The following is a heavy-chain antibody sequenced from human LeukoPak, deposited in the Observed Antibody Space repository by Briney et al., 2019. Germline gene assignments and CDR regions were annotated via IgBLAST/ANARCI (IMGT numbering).Heavy chain of an antibody. CDR2: IYYSGST. CDR3: ARDKTDHIDY. V-gene: IGHV4-59*01. J-gene: IGHJ4*02. CDR1: GGSISSYY. Sequence: SETLSLTCTVSGGSISSYYWSWIRQPPGKGLEWIGYIYYSGSTNYNPSLKSRVTISVDTSKNQFSLKLSSVTAADTAVYYCARDKTDHIDYWGQGTLVTVSS.